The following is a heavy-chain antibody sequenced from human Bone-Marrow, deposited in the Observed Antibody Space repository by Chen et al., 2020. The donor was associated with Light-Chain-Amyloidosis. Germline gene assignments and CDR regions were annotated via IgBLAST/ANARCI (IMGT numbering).Heavy chain of an antibody. D-gene: IGHD6-19*01. V-gene: IGHV3-23*01. CDR1: GFTFSAYS. CDR3: ARRARISSGQFDI. CDR2: STGSDSAT. J-gene: IGHJ4*02. Sequence: EVQLLESGGGLVQPGGSLRLSCSASGFTFSAYSMGWVRQAPGKGLEWVAASTGSDSATYAAESVRGRFAISRDNSMNTLYLQMNSLTSDDTAVYFCARRARISSGQFDIWGRGPWSPSPQ.